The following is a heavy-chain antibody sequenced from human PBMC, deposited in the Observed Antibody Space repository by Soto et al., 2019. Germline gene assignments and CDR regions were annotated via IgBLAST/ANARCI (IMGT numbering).Heavy chain of an antibody. J-gene: IGHJ5*02. Sequence: GGSLRLSCTASGFTFGDYAMSWFRQAPGKGLEWVGFIRSKAYGGTTEYAASVKGRFTISRDDSKSIAYLQMNSLKTEDTAVYYCTRFQIHGRSTSSFDPWGQGTLVTVS. CDR1: GFTFGDYA. CDR2: IRSKAYGGTT. V-gene: IGHV3-49*03. D-gene: IGHD5-18*01. CDR3: TRFQIHGRSTSSFDP.